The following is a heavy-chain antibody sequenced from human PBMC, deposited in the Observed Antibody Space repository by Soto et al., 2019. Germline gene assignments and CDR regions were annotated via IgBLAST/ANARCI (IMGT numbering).Heavy chain of an antibody. CDR2: IYWDDDK. D-gene: IGHD5-18*01. Sequence: QITLKESGPTLVKPTQTLTLTCTFSGFSLSTSGVGVGWIRRPPGKALEWLALIYWDDDKRYRPSLRGRLTITKDTSKRQVVLTLTNVDPVDTATYYCAHADTFGSTRFASDYWGQGTLVTVSS. J-gene: IGHJ4*02. CDR3: AHADTFGSTRFASDY. V-gene: IGHV2-5*02. CDR1: GFSLSTSGVG.